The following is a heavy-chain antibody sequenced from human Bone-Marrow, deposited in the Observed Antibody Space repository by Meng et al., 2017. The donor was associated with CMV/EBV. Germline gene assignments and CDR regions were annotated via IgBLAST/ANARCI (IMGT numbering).Heavy chain of an antibody. CDR3: AKDGNTFDYYYGMDV. CDR1: GFTFSSYA. J-gene: IGHJ6*02. D-gene: IGHD3-16*01. CDR2: IYSGASST. Sequence: GESLKISCAASGFTFSSYAMSWVRQAPGKGLEWVSVIYSGASSTYYADSVKGRFTISRDNSKNTLYLQMNSRRAEDTAVYYCAKDGNTFDYYYGMDVWGQGTTVTVSS. V-gene: IGHV3-23*03.